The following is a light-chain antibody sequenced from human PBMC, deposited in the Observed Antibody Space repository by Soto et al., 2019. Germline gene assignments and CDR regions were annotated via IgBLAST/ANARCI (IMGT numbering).Light chain of an antibody. J-gene: IGKJ1*01. V-gene: IGKV3-20*01. CDR3: QQYGSSPWT. Sequence: IVLTQSPGTLSLSPGERATLSCRASQSVSTRHLAWYQQKPGQAPRLLMYGAFIRATGIPDRISGSGSGTDFSLTISTLEPEDFAVDYCQQYGSSPWTFGQGTTVEIK. CDR1: QSVSTRH. CDR2: GAF.